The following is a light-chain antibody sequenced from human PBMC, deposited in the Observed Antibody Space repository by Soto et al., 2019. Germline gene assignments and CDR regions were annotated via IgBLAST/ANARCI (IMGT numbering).Light chain of an antibody. J-gene: IGKJ2*01. CDR3: QLYGRSPQ. Sequence: EIVLTQSPGSLSLSPGERVTLSCRASQSINSAHLAWYQQRPGQAPRLLIYATSRRATGTPDRFSGSGAGTDFTRTISGLEPEDFAVYYCQLYGRSPQFGQGTKLEIK. V-gene: IGKV3-20*01. CDR2: ATS. CDR1: QSINSAH.